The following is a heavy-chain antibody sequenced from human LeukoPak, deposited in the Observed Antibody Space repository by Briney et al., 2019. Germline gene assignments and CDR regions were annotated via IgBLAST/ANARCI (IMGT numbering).Heavy chain of an antibody. CDR2: IYYSGST. V-gene: IGHV4-61*01. D-gene: IGHD3-10*01. CDR3: ARGRRVLWFGELSPRFDY. CDR1: GGSVSSGSYY. Sequence: SETLSLTCTVSGGSVSSGSYYWSWIRQPPGKGLEWIGYIYYSGSTNYNPSLKSRVTISVDTSKNQFSLKLSSVTAADTAVYYCARGRRVLWFGELSPRFDYWGQGTLVTVSS. J-gene: IGHJ4*02.